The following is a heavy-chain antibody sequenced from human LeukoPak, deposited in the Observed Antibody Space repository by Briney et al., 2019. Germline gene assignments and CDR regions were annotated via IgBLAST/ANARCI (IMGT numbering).Heavy chain of an antibody. CDR3: ARGKVYDSSGYPDY. V-gene: IGHV1-2*02. CDR2: INPNSGGT. D-gene: IGHD3-22*01. Sequence: ASVKVSCKASGYTFTDYYMHWVRQAPGQGLEWMGWINPNSGGTNYAQKFQGRVTMTRDTSISTAYMELSRLRSDDTAVYYCARGKVYDSSGYPDYWGQGTLVTVSS. J-gene: IGHJ4*02. CDR1: GYTFTDYY.